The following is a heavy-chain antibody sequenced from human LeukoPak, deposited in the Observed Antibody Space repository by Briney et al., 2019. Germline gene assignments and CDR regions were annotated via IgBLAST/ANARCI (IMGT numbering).Heavy chain of an antibody. CDR3: ARGAMVRGVIYYFDY. V-gene: IGHV4-34*01. CDR2: INHSGST. D-gene: IGHD3-10*01. CDR1: GGSFSGYY. J-gene: IGHJ4*02. Sequence: SETLSLTCAVYGGSFSGYYWGWIRQPPGKGLEWIGEINHSGSTNYNPSLKSRVTISVDTSKNQFSLKLSSVTAADTAVYYCARGAMVRGVIYYFDYWGQGTLVTVSS.